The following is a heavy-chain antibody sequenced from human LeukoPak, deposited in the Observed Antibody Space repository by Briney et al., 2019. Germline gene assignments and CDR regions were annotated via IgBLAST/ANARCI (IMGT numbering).Heavy chain of an antibody. CDR3: ARVNDCRPSSCFSRWFDP. CDR1: GGSISTNSYY. CDR2: IYYSGST. D-gene: IGHD1-1*01. Sequence: PSETLSLTCTVSGGSISTNSYYWGWIRQPPGEGLEWIGSIYYSGSTYYNPSLKSRVTISVDTSKNQFSLNLNSVTAADTAVYYCARVNDCRPSSCFSRWFDPWGQGTLVTVSS. V-gene: IGHV4-39*07. J-gene: IGHJ5*02.